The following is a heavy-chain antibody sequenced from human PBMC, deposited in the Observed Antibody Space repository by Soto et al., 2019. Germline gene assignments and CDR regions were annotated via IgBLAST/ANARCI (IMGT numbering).Heavy chain of an antibody. J-gene: IGHJ4*02. CDR3: ARDRDEYCSKGICSGPYFDY. D-gene: IGHD2-8*01. CDR2: ISDNSSVI. V-gene: IGHV3-48*02. Sequence: GSLKLFCGASGLTFSTYSINLVRQAPGKGLEWISYISDNSSVIYYADAVKGRFTISRDNAKNSLYLQMNSLRDEDTAVYYCARDRDEYCSKGICSGPYFDYWGQGTLVTVSS. CDR1: GLTFSTYS.